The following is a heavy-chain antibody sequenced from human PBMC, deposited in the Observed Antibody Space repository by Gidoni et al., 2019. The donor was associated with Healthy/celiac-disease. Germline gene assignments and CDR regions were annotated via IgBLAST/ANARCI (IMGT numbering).Heavy chain of an antibody. Sequence: QVQLQQWGAGLLKPSETLSLTCAVYGGSFSGYYWSWIRQPPGQGLEWIGEINHSGSTNYNPSLKSRVTISVDTSKNQFSLKLSSVTAADTAVYYCAGLTPPRFFSSTSCYPTQLCWFDPWGQGTLVTVSS. V-gene: IGHV4-34*01. CDR2: INHSGST. D-gene: IGHD2-2*01. CDR1: GGSFSGYY. J-gene: IGHJ5*02. CDR3: AGLTPPRFFSSTSCYPTQLCWFDP.